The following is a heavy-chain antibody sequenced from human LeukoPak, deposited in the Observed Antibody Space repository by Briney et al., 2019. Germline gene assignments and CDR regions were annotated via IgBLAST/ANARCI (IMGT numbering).Heavy chain of an antibody. CDR2: MYDSGST. V-gene: IGHV4-59*01. D-gene: IGHD1-26*01. CDR1: GGSISSYF. Sequence: PSETLSLTCTVSGGSISSYFWNWIRQPPGKGLEWIGSMYDSGSTNYNPSLKSRVTMSVDMSNNQFSLKLGSVTAADTAVYYCARESSYLQGWRVGDWFDPWGQGTLVTVSS. CDR3: ARESSYLQGWRVGDWFDP. J-gene: IGHJ5*02.